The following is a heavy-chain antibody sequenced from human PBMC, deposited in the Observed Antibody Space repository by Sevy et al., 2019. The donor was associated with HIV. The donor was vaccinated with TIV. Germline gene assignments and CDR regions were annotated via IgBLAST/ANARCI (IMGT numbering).Heavy chain of an antibody. V-gene: IGHV3-21*01. CDR3: ASGSEMYSSSGAQDY. CDR2: ISSSSSYI. CDR1: GFTFSSYS. D-gene: IGHD6-6*01. J-gene: IGHJ4*02. Sequence: GGSLRLSCAASGFTFSSYSMNWVRQAPGKGLEWVSSISSSSSYIYYADSGKGRFTISRDNAKNSLYLQMNSLRAEDTAVYYCASGSEMYSSSGAQDYWGQGTLVTVSS.